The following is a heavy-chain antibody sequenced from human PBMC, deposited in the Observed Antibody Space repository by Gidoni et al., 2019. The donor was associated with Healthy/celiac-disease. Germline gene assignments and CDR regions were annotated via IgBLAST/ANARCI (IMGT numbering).Heavy chain of an antibody. J-gene: IGHJ6*02. CDR1: GFTFSSYD. D-gene: IGHD4-4*01. CDR3: ARGVDYTLMDV. CDR2: IGTAGDT. V-gene: IGHV3-13*01. Sequence: EVQLVASGGGLVQPGGYLRLSCAASGFTFSSYDMHWVRQATGKGLEWVSAIGTAGDTYYPGSVKGRFTISRENAKNSLYLQMNSLRAGDTAVYYCARGVDYTLMDVWGQGTTVTVSS.